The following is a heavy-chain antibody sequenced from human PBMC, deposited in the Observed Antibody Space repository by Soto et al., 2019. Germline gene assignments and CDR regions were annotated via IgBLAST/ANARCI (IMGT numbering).Heavy chain of an antibody. V-gene: IGHV3-15*07. D-gene: IGHD3-22*01. CDR1: GFTFSNAW. CDR3: TTASYYYDSSGYSDAFDI. CDR2: IKSKTDGGTT. Sequence: EVQLVESGGGLVKPGGSIRLSCAASGFTFSNAWMNWVRQAPGKGLEWVGRIKSKTDGGTTDYAAPVKGRFTISRDDSKNTLYLQMNSLKTEDTAVYYCTTASYYYDSSGYSDAFDIWGQGTMVTVSS. J-gene: IGHJ3*02.